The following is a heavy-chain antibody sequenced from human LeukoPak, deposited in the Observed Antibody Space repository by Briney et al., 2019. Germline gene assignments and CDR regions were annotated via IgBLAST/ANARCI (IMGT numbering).Heavy chain of an antibody. Sequence: PGGSLRLSCAASGFTFSSYAMSWVRQAPGKGLEWVSAISGSGGSTYYADSVKGRSTISRDNSKNTLYLQMNSLRAEDTAVYYCAKDRSGIVVVPAADYWGQGTLVTVSS. V-gene: IGHV3-23*01. CDR2: ISGSGGST. CDR3: AKDRSGIVVVPAADY. CDR1: GFTFSSYA. J-gene: IGHJ4*02. D-gene: IGHD2-2*01.